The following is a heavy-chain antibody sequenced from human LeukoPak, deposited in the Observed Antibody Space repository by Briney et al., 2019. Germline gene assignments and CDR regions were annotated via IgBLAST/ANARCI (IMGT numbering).Heavy chain of an antibody. J-gene: IGHJ4*02. V-gene: IGHV3-30*04. D-gene: IGHD6-13*01. CDR1: GFTFSSYA. CDR2: ISYDGSNK. Sequence: GGSLRLSCAASGFTFSSYAMHWVRQAPGKGLEWVAVISYDGSNKYYADSVKGRFTISRDNSKNTLYLQMNSLRAEDTAVYYCARDHYGDSSCFDYWGQGTLVTVSS. CDR3: ARDHYGDSSCFDY.